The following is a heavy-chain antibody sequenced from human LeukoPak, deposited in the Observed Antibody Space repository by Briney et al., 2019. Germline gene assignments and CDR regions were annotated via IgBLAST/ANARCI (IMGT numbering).Heavy chain of an antibody. V-gene: IGHV4-59*08. J-gene: IGHJ2*01. CDR1: GGSISSYY. D-gene: IGHD3-10*01. CDR3: ARHNPPLLWFGELSPYWYFDL. CDR2: IYYSGST. Sequence: SETLSLTCTVSGGSISSYYWSWIRQPPGKGLEWIGYIYYSGSTNYNPSLKSRVTISVDTSKNQFSLKLSSVTAADTAVYYCARHNPPLLWFGELSPYWYFDLWGRGTLVTVSS.